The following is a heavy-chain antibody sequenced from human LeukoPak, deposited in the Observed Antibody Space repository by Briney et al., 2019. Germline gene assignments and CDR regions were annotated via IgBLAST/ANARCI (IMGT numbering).Heavy chain of an antibody. CDR2: IYNIGTT. CDR1: GGSISGNY. V-gene: IGHV4-4*07. J-gene: IGHJ4*02. CDR3: ARDWESYGGNFYFDY. D-gene: IGHD4-23*01. Sequence: PSETLSLACTVSGGSISGNYWSWIRQSAGKRLEWIGRIYNIGTTNYNPSLKSRVTMSVDTSKNQFSLRLSSVTAADTAMYYCARDWESYGGNFYFDYWGQGILVTVSS.